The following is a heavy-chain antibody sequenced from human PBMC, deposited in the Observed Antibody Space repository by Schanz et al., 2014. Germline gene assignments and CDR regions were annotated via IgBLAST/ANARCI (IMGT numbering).Heavy chain of an antibody. D-gene: IGHD5-12*01. V-gene: IGHV1-3*01. CDR1: GYSFISHA. CDR3: ARAFGGYDPAGALSY. J-gene: IGHJ4*02. CDR2: INAANGNT. Sequence: QVQLVQSGAEVKKPGASVKVSCKASGYSFISHAIHWVRQAPGQRLEWMGWINAANGNTRYSQKFQGRVTITRGTSASTAYMELSSLRSEDTAVYYCARAFGGYDPAGALSYWGQGTLVTVSS.